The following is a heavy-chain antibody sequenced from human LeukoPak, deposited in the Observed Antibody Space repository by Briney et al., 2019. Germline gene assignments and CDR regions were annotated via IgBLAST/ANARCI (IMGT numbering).Heavy chain of an antibody. V-gene: IGHV4-4*09. D-gene: IGHD3-22*01. CDR2: IYTSGST. CDR3: ARHGYDSSGYYYYYYYMDV. CDR1: GGSISSYY. J-gene: IGHJ6*03. Sequence: SETLSLTCTVSGGSISSYYWSWIRQPPGKGLEWIGYIYTSGSTNYNPSLKSQVTISVDTSKNQFSLKLSSVTAADTAVYYCARHGYDSSGYYYYYYYMDVWGKGTTVTVSS.